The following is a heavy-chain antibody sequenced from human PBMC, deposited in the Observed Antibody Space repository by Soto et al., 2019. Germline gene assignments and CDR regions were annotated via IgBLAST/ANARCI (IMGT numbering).Heavy chain of an antibody. CDR3: ARVRGYYDSSGFDY. D-gene: IGHD3-22*01. CDR1: GFTSSDYY. V-gene: IGHV3-11*01. J-gene: IGHJ4*02. Sequence: VGSLRLSCAASGFTSSDYYMSWIRQAPGKGLEWVSYISGGGGSTISYADSVKGRFTISRDNAQSSVFLQMNSLRAEDTAVYYCARVRGYYDSSGFDYWGQGALVTVSS. CDR2: ISGGGGSTI.